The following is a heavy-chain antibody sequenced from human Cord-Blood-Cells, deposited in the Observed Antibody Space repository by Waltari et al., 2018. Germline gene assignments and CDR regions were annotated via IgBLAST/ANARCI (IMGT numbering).Heavy chain of an antibody. D-gene: IGHD3-22*01. Sequence: QVQLQESGPGLVKPSGTLSLTCAVSGGSISSSNWWSWVRQPPGKGLEWIGEIYHSGSTNYNPSLKSRVTISVDKSKNQFSLKLSSVTAADTAVYYCARADIYDSSGYYYRVFDYWGQGTLVTVSS. CDR1: GGSISSSNW. CDR3: ARADIYDSSGYYYRVFDY. J-gene: IGHJ4*02. CDR2: IYHSGST. V-gene: IGHV4-4*02.